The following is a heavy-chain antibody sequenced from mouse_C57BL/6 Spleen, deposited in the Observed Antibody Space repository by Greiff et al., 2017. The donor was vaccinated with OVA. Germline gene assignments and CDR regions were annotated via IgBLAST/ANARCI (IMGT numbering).Heavy chain of an antibody. J-gene: IGHJ3*01. Sequence: VQLQQSGPELVKPGASVKISCKASGYTFTDYYMNWVKQSHGKSLEWIGDINPNNGGTSYNQKFKGKATLTVDKSSSTAYMELRSLTSEDSAVYYCAPIYDGYSLAYWGQGTLVTVSA. V-gene: IGHV1-26*01. D-gene: IGHD2-3*01. CDR1: GYTFTDYY. CDR3: APIYDGYSLAY. CDR2: INPNNGGT.